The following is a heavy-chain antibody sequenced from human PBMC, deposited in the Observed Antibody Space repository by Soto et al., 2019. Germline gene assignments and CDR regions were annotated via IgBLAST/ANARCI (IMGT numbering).Heavy chain of an antibody. D-gene: IGHD3-10*01. CDR2: IYYSGST. Sequence: PSETLSLTCTVSGGSISSYYWSWIRQPPGKGLEWIGCIYYSGSTNYNPSLKSRVTISVDTSKNQFSLKLSSVTAADTAVYYCARNMVRGVIDWFDPWGQGTLVTVSS. CDR3: ARNMVRGVIDWFDP. V-gene: IGHV4-59*01. J-gene: IGHJ5*02. CDR1: GGSISSYY.